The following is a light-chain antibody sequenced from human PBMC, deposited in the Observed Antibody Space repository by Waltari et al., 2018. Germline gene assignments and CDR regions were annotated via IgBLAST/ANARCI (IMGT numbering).Light chain of an antibody. V-gene: IGKV3-11*01. CDR3: QQRVNWPLT. J-gene: IGKJ4*01. CDR2: DAS. CDR1: PSVSSY. Sequence: VLTQSPATLSLSPGERANLSCRASPSVSSYLVWYQQKPGQAPRLLIYDASNRATGIPARFSGSGSGTDFTLTISSLEPEDFAVYYCQQRVNWPLTFGGGTNVEI.